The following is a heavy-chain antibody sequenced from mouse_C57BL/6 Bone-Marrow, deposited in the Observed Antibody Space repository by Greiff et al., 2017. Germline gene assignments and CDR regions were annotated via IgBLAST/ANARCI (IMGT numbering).Heavy chain of an antibody. CDR3: ARDDSWDFDV. D-gene: IGHD2-4*01. Sequence: QVQLQQPGAELVKPGASVKLSCKASGYTFTSYWMQWVNQRPGQGLEWIGGIGPSGSYTNYNQKFKGKATFTVDTSSSTAYMQLSSLTSEDSAVYYCARDDSWDFDVWGKGTTVTVSS. CDR1: GYTFTSYW. CDR2: IGPSGSYT. V-gene: IGHV1-50*01. J-gene: IGHJ1*03.